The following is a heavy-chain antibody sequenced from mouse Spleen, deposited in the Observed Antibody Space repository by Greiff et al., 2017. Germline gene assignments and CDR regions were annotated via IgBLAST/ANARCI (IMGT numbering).Heavy chain of an antibody. CDR2: ISSGGST. CDR3: ARGYDGNFPYWYFDV. J-gene: IGHJ1*01. D-gene: IGHD2-1*01. Sequence: EVQGVESGGGLVKPGGSLKLSCAASGFTFSSYAMSWVRQTPEKRLEWVASISSGGSTSYPDSVKGRFTISSDNARNILYLQMSSLRSEDTAMYYCARGYDGNFPYWYFDVWGAGTTVTVSS. CDR1: GFTFSSYA. V-gene: IGHV5-6-5*01.